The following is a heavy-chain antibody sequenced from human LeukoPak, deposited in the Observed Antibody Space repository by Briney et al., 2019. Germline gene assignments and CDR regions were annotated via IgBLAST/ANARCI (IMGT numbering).Heavy chain of an antibody. CDR1: GGSISSSSYY. V-gene: IGHV4-39*01. CDR3: ARTIRIAYCSGELDY. D-gene: IGHD2-21*01. CDR2: IYYSGST. J-gene: IGHJ4*02. Sequence: SETLSLTCTVSGGSISSSSYYWGWIRQPPGKGLEWIGSIYYSGSTYYNPSLKSRVTISVDTSKNQFSLKLSSVTAADTAVYYCARTIRIAYCSGELDYWGQGTLVTVSS.